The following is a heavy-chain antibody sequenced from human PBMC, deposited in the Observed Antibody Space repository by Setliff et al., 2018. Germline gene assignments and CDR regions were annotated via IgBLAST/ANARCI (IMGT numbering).Heavy chain of an antibody. CDR1: GLGFTTFG. D-gene: IGHD3-9*01. Sequence: ASVKVSCKTSGLGFTTFGFSWVRQAPGQGLEWMGRFHPYSGHTNYAQNFQGRVTMTMDASITTVYMELSRLTSDDTAVYYCVRQDILTSYYMFDYWGQGTLVTVSS. V-gene: IGHV1-2*06. CDR2: FHPYSGHT. CDR3: VRQDILTSYYMFDY. J-gene: IGHJ4*02.